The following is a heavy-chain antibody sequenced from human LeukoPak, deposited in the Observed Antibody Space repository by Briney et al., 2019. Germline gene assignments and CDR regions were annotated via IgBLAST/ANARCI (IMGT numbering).Heavy chain of an antibody. J-gene: IGHJ4*02. D-gene: IGHD3-3*01. CDR2: ISGSGGST. Sequence: PGGSLRLSCAASGFTLSSYAMNWVRQGPGKGLEWVSLISGSGGSTYYADSVKGRFIISRDNSKNTLYVQMDSLRAEDTAIYYCAKVEGSFDYWGQGTLVTVSS. CDR3: AKVEGSFDY. V-gene: IGHV3-23*01. CDR1: GFTLSSYA.